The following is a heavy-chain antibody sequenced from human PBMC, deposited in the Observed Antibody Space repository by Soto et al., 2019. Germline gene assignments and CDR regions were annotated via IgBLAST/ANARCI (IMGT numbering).Heavy chain of an antibody. V-gene: IGHV3-7*03. CDR3: ARDGLLFSGPYRPSRFDY. D-gene: IGHD3-16*02. J-gene: IGHJ4*02. CDR1: GFKFSDYW. CDR2: IKHDTSEA. Sequence: DVQLVESGGGWVQPGRSLRLSCAASGFKFSDYWMSWVRQAPGKGLEWVGNIKHDTSEAHYADSVKGRFTITIDNIKNFLFLQMRDLRADDTASYYCARDGLLFSGPYRPSRFDYWGLGALVTVSS.